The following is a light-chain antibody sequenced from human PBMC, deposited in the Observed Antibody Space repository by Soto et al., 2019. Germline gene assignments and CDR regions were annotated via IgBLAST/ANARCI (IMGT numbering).Light chain of an antibody. CDR3: LQDYDYPRT. CDR2: AAS. Sequence: IQMTQSPSSLSASVGDRVTITCRTSQGIRNELSWFQQRPGNAPTILISAASRLQSGVPSRFRGRGSGTDCTLTISRLQPEDFETYYCLQDYDYPRTFGQGTRLEIK. J-gene: IGKJ5*01. CDR1: QGIRNE. V-gene: IGKV1-6*01.